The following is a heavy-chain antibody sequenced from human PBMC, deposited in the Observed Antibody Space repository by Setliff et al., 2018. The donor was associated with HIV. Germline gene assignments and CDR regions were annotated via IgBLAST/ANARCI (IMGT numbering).Heavy chain of an antibody. V-gene: IGHV4-59*12. D-gene: IGHD4-17*01. J-gene: IGHJ4*02. CDR1: GGSISTYY. Sequence: SETLSLTCTVSGGSISTYYWSWIRQPPGKGLEWIGSIYFTGSSDNNPSLKSRVTLSVDTSKNQFSLKLSSVTAADTAVYYCARGGVLDYGLNFDYWGQGTVVTVSS. CDR3: ARGGVLDYGLNFDY. CDR2: IYFTGSS.